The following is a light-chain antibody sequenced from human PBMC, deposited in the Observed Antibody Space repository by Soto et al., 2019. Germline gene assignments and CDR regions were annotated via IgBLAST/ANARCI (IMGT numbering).Light chain of an antibody. CDR1: QRVSRSY. V-gene: IGKV3-20*01. J-gene: IGKJ2*01. CDR3: QLYAGSPYT. Sequence: EIVLTQSPGTLSLSPGERATLSCRASQRVSRSYLDWYQHKPGQAPRLLISGASRRATGIPDRFSGRGSGTYFTLTLSTLEPEDFAVYYCQLYAGSPYTFGPGTKMEIK. CDR2: GAS.